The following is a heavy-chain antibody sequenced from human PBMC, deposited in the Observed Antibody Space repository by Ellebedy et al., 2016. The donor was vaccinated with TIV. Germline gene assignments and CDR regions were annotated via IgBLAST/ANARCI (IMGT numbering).Heavy chain of an antibody. CDR3: VRKADISGWHPLDP. CDR2: VSFDGINK. CDR1: GFTFNIHP. D-gene: IGHD6-19*01. Sequence: GESLKISCAASGFTFNIHPMHWVRQAPGKGLEWVAVVSFDGINKFYADSIKGQFTISRDNSKNTLYLQLSSLRADDTAVYYCVRKADISGWHPLDPWGQGTLVTVSS. J-gene: IGHJ5*02. V-gene: IGHV3-30-3*01.